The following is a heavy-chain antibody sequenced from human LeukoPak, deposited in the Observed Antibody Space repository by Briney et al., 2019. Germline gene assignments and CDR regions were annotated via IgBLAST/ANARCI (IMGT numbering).Heavy chain of an antibody. CDR3: ARRGDSSGWFDY. CDR1: GLTVSSNY. V-gene: IGHV3-66*01. CDR2: IYSGGAT. J-gene: IGHJ4*02. D-gene: IGHD6-19*01. Sequence: GGSLRLSCAVSGLTVSSNYMSWVRQAPGKGLEWVSLIYSGGATYYADSVKGRFTISRDNSKNTLYLQMNSLRVEDTAVYYCARRGDSSGWFDYWGQGTLVTVSS.